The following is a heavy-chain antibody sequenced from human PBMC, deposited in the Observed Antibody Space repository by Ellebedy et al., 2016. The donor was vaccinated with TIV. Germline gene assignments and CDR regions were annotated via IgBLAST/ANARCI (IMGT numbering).Heavy chain of an antibody. J-gene: IGHJ4*02. V-gene: IGHV1-2*02. CDR1: GYTFTGYY. Sequence: ASVKVSCXASGYTFTGYYMHWVRQAPGQGLEWMGWINPNSGGTNYAQKFQGRVTMTRDTSISTAYMELGRLRSDDTAVYYCARDHLRVVGAKPGYWGQGTLVTVSS. CDR2: INPNSGGT. D-gene: IGHD1-26*01. CDR3: ARDHLRVVGAKPGY.